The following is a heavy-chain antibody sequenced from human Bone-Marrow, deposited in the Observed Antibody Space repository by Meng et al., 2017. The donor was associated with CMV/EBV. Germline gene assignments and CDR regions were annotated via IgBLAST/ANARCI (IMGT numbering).Heavy chain of an antibody. V-gene: IGHV3-21*01. CDR3: ARDRGYDYVWGSYRYEGPFDY. J-gene: IGHJ4*02. CDR2: ISTSSTYI. Sequence: GESLKISCAASGFTFSGYSMNWVRQAPGKGLEWVSSISTSSTYIYYADSVRGRFTISRDNAKNTPYLQMNSLIAEDTAVYYCARDRGYDYVWGSYRYEGPFDYWGQGTLVTFSS. CDR1: GFTFSGYS. D-gene: IGHD3-16*02.